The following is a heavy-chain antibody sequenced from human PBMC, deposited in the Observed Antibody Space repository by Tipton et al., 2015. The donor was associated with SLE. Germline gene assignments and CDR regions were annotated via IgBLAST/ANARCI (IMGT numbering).Heavy chain of an antibody. Sequence: TLSLTCTVSGGSISSYYWSWIRQPPGKGLEWIGYIYYSGSTNYNPSLKSRVTMTRDTSTSTVYMELSSLRSEDTAVYYCARAAAVIGLGYFDYWGQGTLVTVSS. CDR2: IYYSGST. CDR3: ARAAAVIGLGYFDY. CDR1: GGSISSYY. V-gene: IGHV4-59*01. D-gene: IGHD6-13*01. J-gene: IGHJ4*02.